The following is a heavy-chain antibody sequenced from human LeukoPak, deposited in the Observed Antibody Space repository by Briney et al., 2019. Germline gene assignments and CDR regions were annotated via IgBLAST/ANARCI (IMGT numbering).Heavy chain of an antibody. CDR1: GFTFSSYA. D-gene: IGHD6-6*01. J-gene: IGHJ4*02. CDR2: ISGSGAST. Sequence: GRSLRLSCAASGFTFSSYAMSWVRQAPGKGLEWVSGISGSGASTYYADSVKGRFTISRDNSKNTLYLQMNSLRAEDTAVYYCAKHLAARPLYYFDYWGQGTLVTVSS. V-gene: IGHV3-23*01. CDR3: AKHLAARPLYYFDY.